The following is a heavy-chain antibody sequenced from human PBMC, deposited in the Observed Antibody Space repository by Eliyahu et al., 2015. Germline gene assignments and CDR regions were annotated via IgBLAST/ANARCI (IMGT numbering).Heavy chain of an antibody. V-gene: IGHV4-34*01. CDR3: ARGLYDFWTFYYRWFDP. D-gene: IGHD3-3*01. CDR2: INHSGST. Sequence: QVQLQQWGAGLLKPSETLSLTCAVYXXSFSXYSGXXIRQPPGKGLEWIGEINHSGSTNYNPSLKSRVTISVDTSKNQFSLKLSSVTAADTAVYYCARGLYDFWTFYYRWFDPWGQGTLVTVSS. CDR1: XXSFSXYS. J-gene: IGHJ5*02.